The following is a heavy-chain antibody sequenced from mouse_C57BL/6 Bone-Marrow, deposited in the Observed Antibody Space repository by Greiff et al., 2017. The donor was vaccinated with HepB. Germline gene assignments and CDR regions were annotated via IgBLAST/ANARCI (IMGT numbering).Heavy chain of an antibody. D-gene: IGHD1-1*01. CDR3: ARSGNYYGSSFYFDY. Sequence: VQLQQSGAELARPGASVKMSCKASGYTFTSYTMHWVKQRPGQGLEWIGYINPSSGYTKYNQKFKDKATLTADKSSSTAYMQRSSLTSEDSAVYYCARSGNYYGSSFYFDYWGQGTTLTVSS. CDR2: INPSSGYT. CDR1: GYTFTSYT. V-gene: IGHV1-4*01. J-gene: IGHJ2*01.